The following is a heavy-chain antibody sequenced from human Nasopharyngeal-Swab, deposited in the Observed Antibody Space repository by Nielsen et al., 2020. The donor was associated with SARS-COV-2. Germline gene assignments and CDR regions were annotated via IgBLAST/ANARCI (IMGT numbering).Heavy chain of an antibody. V-gene: IGHV3-7*01. CDR2: IKQDGSEK. CDR1: GFTFDDYA. D-gene: IGHD1-1*01. CDR3: ARGGTGTNQRDNWFDP. J-gene: IGHJ5*02. Sequence: GESLKISCAASGFTFDDYAMHWVRQAPGKGLEWVANIKQDGSEKYYVDSVKGRFTISRDNAKNSLYLQMNSLRAEDTAVYYCARGGTGTNQRDNWFDPWGQGTLVTVSS.